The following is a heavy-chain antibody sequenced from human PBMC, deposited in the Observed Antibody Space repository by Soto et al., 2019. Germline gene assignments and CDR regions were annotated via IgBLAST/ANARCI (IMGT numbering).Heavy chain of an antibody. V-gene: IGHV3-23*01. Sequence: EVQLLESGGGFVQPGGSMRLSCVASGFTFNNYAMNWVRQAPGKGPEWVSVMSGSGGSTFSADSVRGRFTTSRDTPKHTVYLQMDRLRVEDTAIYYCVKDLGYSLFAMGGGMDVWGRGTTVTVSS. D-gene: IGHD3-3*02. CDR1: GFTFNNYA. J-gene: IGHJ6*02. CDR2: MSGSGGST. CDR3: VKDLGYSLFAMGGGMDV.